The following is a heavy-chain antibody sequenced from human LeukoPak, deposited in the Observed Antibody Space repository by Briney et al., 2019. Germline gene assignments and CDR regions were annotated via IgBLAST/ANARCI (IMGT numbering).Heavy chain of an antibody. D-gene: IGHD3-10*01. CDR2: INHSEST. J-gene: IGHJ5*02. V-gene: IGHV4-34*01. CDR3: AILRSRRFDP. Sequence: SETLSLTCAVYDGSFSGYYWSWIRQPPGKGLEWIGEINHSESTNYNPSLKSRVTISVDTSKNQFSLKLTSVAAADTAVYYCAILRSRRFDPWGQGTLVTVSS. CDR1: DGSFSGYY.